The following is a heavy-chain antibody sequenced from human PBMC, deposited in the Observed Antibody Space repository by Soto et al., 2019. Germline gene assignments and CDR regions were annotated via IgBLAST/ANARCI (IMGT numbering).Heavy chain of an antibody. CDR1: GGSISSGGYY. J-gene: IGHJ3*02. D-gene: IGHD5-12*01. Sequence: SETLSLTCTVSGGSISSGGYYWSWIRQHPGKGLEWIGYIYYSGSTNYNPSLKSRVTISVDTSKNQFSLKLSSVTAADTAVYFCARRVSYSGYDLGAFDIWGQGTMVTVSS. CDR2: IYYSGST. V-gene: IGHV4-61*08. CDR3: ARRVSYSGYDLGAFDI.